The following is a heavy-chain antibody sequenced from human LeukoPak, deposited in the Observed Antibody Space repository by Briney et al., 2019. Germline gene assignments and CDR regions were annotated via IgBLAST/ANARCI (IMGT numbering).Heavy chain of an antibody. J-gene: IGHJ3*02. D-gene: IGHD5-24*01. CDR3: AMATSGLNI. V-gene: IGHV1-2*06. CDR2: ISPNSGGA. Sequence: ASVKVSCKASGYSFTDYYVHWVRQAPGQGLEWMGRISPNSGGASYAQKFQGRVAMTRDTSISTAYMELSRLRSDDTAVYYCAMATSGLNIWGQGTMVTVSS. CDR1: GYSFTDYY.